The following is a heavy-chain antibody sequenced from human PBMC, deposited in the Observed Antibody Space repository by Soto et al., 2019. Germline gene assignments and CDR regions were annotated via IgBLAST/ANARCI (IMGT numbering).Heavy chain of an antibody. CDR1: GGSIISGSSY. D-gene: IGHD5-18*01. CDR2: IYYSGNT. Sequence: SETLSLTCTVSGGSIISGSSYWTWIRQHPGKGLEWIGFIYYSGNTYYNPSLKSRVTISIDTSKNQFSLKLSSVTAADTAVYYCVRGGGYTYGAQDYLGQGTLVTVSS. V-gene: IGHV4-31*03. J-gene: IGHJ4*02. CDR3: VRGGGYTYGAQDY.